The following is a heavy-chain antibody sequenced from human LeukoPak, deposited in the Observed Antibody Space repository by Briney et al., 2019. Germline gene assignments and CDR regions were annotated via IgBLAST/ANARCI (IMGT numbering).Heavy chain of an antibody. V-gene: IGHV3-7*01. CDR1: GFTFSSYW. CDR3: AGDDYNWNVDAFEI. Sequence: GGSLRLSCAASGFTFSSYWMSWVRQAPGKGLEWVANIKQDGSEKYYVDSVKGRFTISRDNPKKSLYLQMNSLRAEDTAVYYCAGDDYNWNVDAFEIWGQGSMVTVSS. D-gene: IGHD1-20*01. J-gene: IGHJ3*02. CDR2: IKQDGSEK.